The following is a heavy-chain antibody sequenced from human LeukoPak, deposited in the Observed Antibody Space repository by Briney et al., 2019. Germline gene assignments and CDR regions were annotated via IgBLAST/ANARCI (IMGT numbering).Heavy chain of an antibody. CDR1: GFTVSSYA. CDR2: ISSNGGST. Sequence: PGGSLRLSCSASGFTVSSYAMHWVRQAPGKGLEYVSAISSNGGSTYYADSVKGRFTISRDNSKNTQYLQMSSLRAEDTAVYYCVKDLGQQWLVSYFYYWGQGTLVSVSS. CDR3: VKDLGQQWLVSYFYY. V-gene: IGHV3-64D*06. D-gene: IGHD6-19*01. J-gene: IGHJ4*02.